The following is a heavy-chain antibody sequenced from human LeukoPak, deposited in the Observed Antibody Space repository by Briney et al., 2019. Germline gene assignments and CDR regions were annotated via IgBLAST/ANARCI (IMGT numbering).Heavy chain of an antibody. CDR2: IYHSGST. CDR3: ARGYYYGSGSYNWFDP. D-gene: IGHD3-10*01. CDR1: GGSISSGGYS. Sequence: SETLSLTCVVSGGSISSGGYSWNWIRQPPGKGLEWIGYIYHSGSTYYNPSLKSRVAISVDRSKNQFSLKLSSVTAADTAVYYCARGYYYGSGSYNWFDPWGQGTLVTVSS. J-gene: IGHJ5*02. V-gene: IGHV4-30-2*01.